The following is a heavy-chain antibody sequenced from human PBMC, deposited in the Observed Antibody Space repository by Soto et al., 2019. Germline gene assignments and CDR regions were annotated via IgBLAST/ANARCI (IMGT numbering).Heavy chain of an antibody. D-gene: IGHD3-22*01. CDR3: ARVDYYDSSGDYGY. Sequence: QVQLVQSGAEVKKPGASVKVSCKASGYTFTIYGISWGRQAPGQGLEWMGWISGYNGKTDYAQNLLERVTLTTDPARSSVYMELRSLRSDDTAVYYCARVDYYDSSGDYGYWGQGTLITVSS. J-gene: IGHJ4*02. V-gene: IGHV1-18*04. CDR1: GYTFTIYG. CDR2: ISGYNGKT.